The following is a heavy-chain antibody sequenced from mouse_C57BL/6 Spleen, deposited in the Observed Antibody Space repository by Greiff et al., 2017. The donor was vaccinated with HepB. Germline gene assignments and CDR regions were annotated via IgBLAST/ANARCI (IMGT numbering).Heavy chain of an antibody. V-gene: IGHV1-55*01. J-gene: IGHJ4*01. Sequence: QVQLQQPGAELVKPGASVKMSCKASGYTFTSYWITWVKQRPGQGLEWIGDIYPGSGSTNYNEKFKSKATLTVDTSSSTAYMQLSSLTSEDSAVYYCARERGNYDYDGSDAMDYWGQGTSVTVSS. D-gene: IGHD2-4*01. CDR1: GYTFTSYW. CDR2: IYPGSGST. CDR3: ARERGNYDYDGSDAMDY.